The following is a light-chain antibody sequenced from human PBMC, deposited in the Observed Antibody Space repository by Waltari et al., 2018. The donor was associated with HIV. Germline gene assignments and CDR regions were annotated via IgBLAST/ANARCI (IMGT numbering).Light chain of an antibody. J-gene: IGLJ3*02. V-gene: IGLV2-14*01. CDR3: SSYSPRGFVL. CDR2: EVY. CDR1: TNEMTTFNF. Sequence: SALTQPASVSGSPVQSITISCTVPTNEMTTFNFVSWYQQSPGSAPKLIIFEVYFRPSGVSDRVSGSQSGDTASLTISALRAEDEGDYFCSSYSPRGFVLFGGGTKVTVL.